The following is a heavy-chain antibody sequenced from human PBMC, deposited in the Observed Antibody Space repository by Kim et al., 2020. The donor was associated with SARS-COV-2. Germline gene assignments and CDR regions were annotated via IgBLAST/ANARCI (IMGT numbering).Heavy chain of an antibody. V-gene: IGHV4-39*07. CDR2: TYNGGTT. Sequence: SETLSLTCSVSDGSISSSIYHWAWIRRPPGRGLEWIGLTYNGGTTNYNPSLKSRLIISVDTSKKQFSMRLNSVTAADTPVFYCARVGMGGTFFDSWGQGTLVTVSS. D-gene: IGHD1-26*01. CDR3: ARVGMGGTFFDS. J-gene: IGHJ4*02. CDR1: DGSISSSIYH.